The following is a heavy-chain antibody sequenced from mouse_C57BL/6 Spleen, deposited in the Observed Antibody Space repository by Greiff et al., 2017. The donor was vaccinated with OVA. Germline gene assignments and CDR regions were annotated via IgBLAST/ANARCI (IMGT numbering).Heavy chain of an antibody. V-gene: IGHV14-2*01. CDR1: GFNIKDYY. CDR3: ARGSHLLGGFAY. Sequence: EVKLVESGAELVKPGASVKLSCTASGFNIKDYYMHWVKQRTAQGLEWIGRIDPEDGETKYAPKFQGKATITADTSSNTAYLQLSSLTSEDTAVYYCARGSHLLGGFAYWGQGTLVTVSA. CDR2: IDPEDGET. D-gene: IGHD2-1*01. J-gene: IGHJ3*01.